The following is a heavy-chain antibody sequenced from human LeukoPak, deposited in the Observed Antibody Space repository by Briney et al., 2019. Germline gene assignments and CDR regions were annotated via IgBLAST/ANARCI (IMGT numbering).Heavy chain of an antibody. D-gene: IGHD3-22*01. Sequence: PGGSLRLSCAASGFTFSIYAMSWVRQAPGKGLEWVSGLSSGGDYTYYAGSVKGRFTISRDNSKNTLYLQMNSLRAEDTAIYYCAKDRPNYYESNGHYYRRDGDYWGQGTLVTVSS. CDR3: AKDRPNYYESNGHYYRRDGDY. CDR1: GFTFSIYA. CDR2: LSSGGDYT. J-gene: IGHJ4*02. V-gene: IGHV3-23*01.